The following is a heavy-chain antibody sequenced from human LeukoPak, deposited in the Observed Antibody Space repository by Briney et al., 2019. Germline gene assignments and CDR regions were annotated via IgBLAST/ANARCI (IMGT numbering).Heavy chain of an antibody. CDR2: IYYSGST. CDR1: GGSISSGGSY. J-gene: IGHJ4*02. CDR3: ARDREGYGGAFDY. D-gene: IGHD4-23*01. V-gene: IGHV4-31*03. Sequence: SETLSLTCTVSGGSISSGGSYWSWIRQHPGKGLEWIGYIYYSGSTYYNPSLKSRVTISVDTSKNQFSLKLSSVTAADTAVYYCARDREGYGGAFDYWGQGTLVTVSS.